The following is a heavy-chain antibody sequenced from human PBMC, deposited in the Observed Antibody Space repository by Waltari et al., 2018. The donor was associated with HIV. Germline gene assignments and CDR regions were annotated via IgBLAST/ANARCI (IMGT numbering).Heavy chain of an antibody. D-gene: IGHD3-10*01. Sequence: QLLESGGGLVEPGGSLRLSCAASGFIFTDFAMDWVPQAPGKGLGWVSAIRGGGETFYADSVKGRFTISRDNSKNTLYLQMNSLRADDAAVYYCVKDSGRAADVFDLWGQGTMVTVSS. CDR1: GFIFTDFA. CDR2: IRGGGET. J-gene: IGHJ3*01. CDR3: VKDSGRAADVFDL. V-gene: IGHV3-23*01.